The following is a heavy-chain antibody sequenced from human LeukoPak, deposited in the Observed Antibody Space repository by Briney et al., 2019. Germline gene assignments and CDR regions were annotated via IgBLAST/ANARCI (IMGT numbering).Heavy chain of an antibody. CDR2: IIPIFGTA. Sequence: SVKVSCKASGGTFSSYAISRVRQAPGQGLEWMGRIIPIFGTANYAQKFQGRVTITTDESTSTAYMELSSLRSEDTAVYYCARGVVGATSYYFDYWGQGTLVTVSS. D-gene: IGHD1-26*01. CDR1: GGTFSSYA. V-gene: IGHV1-69*05. J-gene: IGHJ4*02. CDR3: ARGVVGATSYYFDY.